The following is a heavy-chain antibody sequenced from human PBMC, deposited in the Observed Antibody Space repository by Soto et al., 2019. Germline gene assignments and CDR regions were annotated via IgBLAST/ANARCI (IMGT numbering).Heavy chain of an antibody. CDR3: ARVGYSSSWYVAFDI. J-gene: IGHJ3*02. D-gene: IGHD6-13*01. V-gene: IGHV1-2*04. CDR1: GYTFTGYY. CDR2: INPNSGGT. Sequence: QVQLVQSGAEVKKPGASVKVSCKASGYTFTGYYMHWVRQAPGQGLEWMGWINPNSGGTNYAQKFQGWVTMTRDTSIGTAYMELGRLRSDDTAVYYCARVGYSSSWYVAFDIWGQGTMVTVSS.